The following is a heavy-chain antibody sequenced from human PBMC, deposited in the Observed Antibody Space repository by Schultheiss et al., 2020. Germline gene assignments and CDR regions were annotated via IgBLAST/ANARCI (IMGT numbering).Heavy chain of an antibody. CDR3: ARVNYYDSSGYHLETVNYYYGMDV. D-gene: IGHD3-22*01. Sequence: GGSLRLSCAASGFTFSSYSMNWVRQAPGKGLEWVSYISSSSSTIYYADSVKGRFTISRDNSKNTLYLQMNSLRAEDTAVYYCARVNYYDSSGYHLETVNYYYGMDVWGQGTTVTVAS. CDR1: GFTFSSYS. V-gene: IGHV3-48*01. CDR2: ISSSSSTI. J-gene: IGHJ6*02.